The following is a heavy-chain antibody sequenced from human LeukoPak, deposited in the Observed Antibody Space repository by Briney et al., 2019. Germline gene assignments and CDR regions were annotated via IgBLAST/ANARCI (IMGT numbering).Heavy chain of an antibody. J-gene: IGHJ4*02. CDR1: GGSISSYY. CDR3: ARGLKNSGSYPDY. D-gene: IGHD1-26*01. CDR2: IYYSGST. Sequence: KPSETLSLTCTVSGGSISSYYWSWIRQPPGKGLEWIGYIYYSGSTNYNPSLKSRVTISVDTSKNQFSLKLSSVTAADTAVYYCARGLKNSGSYPDYWGQGTLVTVSS. V-gene: IGHV4-59*01.